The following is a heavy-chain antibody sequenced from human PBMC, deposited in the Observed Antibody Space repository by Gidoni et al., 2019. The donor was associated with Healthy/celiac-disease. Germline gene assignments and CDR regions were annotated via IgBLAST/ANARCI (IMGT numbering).Heavy chain of an antibody. CDR3: AYQVVPAAPVGYGMDV. CDR1: GFTFRSYG. J-gene: IGHJ6*02. D-gene: IGHD2-2*01. V-gene: IGHV3-33*01. CDR2: IWYDGSTK. Sequence: QVQLVESGGGVVQPGRSLRLSCAAAGFTFRSYGMHWVRQATGKGLEWSAVIWYDGSTKYYADSVKCRFTISRDNSKNTLYLQMNSLRAEDTAVYYCAYQVVPAAPVGYGMDVWGQGTTVTVSS.